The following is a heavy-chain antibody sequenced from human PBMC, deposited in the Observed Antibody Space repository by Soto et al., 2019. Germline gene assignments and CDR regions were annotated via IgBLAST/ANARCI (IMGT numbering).Heavy chain of an antibody. CDR1: GFTFSSYA. CDR3: AKTTVTTFGPHWYFDL. V-gene: IGHV3-23*01. J-gene: IGHJ2*01. Sequence: WGSLRLSCAASGFTFSSYAMSWVRQAPGKGLEWVSAISGSGGSTYYADSVKGRFTISRDNSKNTLYLQMNSLRAEDTAVYYCAKTTVTTFGPHWYFDLWGRGTLVTVSS. CDR2: ISGSGGST. D-gene: IGHD4-17*01.